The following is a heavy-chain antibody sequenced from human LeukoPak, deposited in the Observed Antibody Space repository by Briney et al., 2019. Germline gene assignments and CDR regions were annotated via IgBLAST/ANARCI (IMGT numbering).Heavy chain of an antibody. Sequence: PGGPLRLSWATSGFTFSSYAMHWVRQAPGKGLEGVAVISYDGSNKYYADSVKGRFTICRDNSKNTLYLQMNSLRAEDTAVYYCGKDRTSQYFFGSGSSFEDWGQGTLVTVPS. D-gene: IGHD3-10*01. J-gene: IGHJ4*02. CDR3: GKDRTSQYFFGSGSSFED. CDR1: GFTFSSYA. V-gene: IGHV3-30*18. CDR2: ISYDGSNK.